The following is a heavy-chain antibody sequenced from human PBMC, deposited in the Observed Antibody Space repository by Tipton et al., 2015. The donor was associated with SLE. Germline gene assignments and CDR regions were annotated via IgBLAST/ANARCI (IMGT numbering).Heavy chain of an antibody. J-gene: IGHJ4*02. CDR2: ISPGSSAT. CDR3: ARDFYWSFDY. Sequence: SLRLSCAASGFTFGNHDMNWVRQAPGKGLEWVSVISPGSSATYYADSVKGRFTISRDNSKNTLYLQMNSLRADDTALYYCARDFYWSFDYWGQGTLVTVSS. V-gene: IGHV3-23*01. D-gene: IGHD2-8*02. CDR1: GFTFGNHD.